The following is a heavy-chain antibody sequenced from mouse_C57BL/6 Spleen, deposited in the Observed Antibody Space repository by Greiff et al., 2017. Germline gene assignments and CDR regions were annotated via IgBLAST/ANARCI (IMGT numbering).Heavy chain of an antibody. J-gene: IGHJ1*03. CDR3: AKYDGSRYWYLGG. D-gene: IGHD1-1*01. V-gene: IGHV1-22*01. CDR2: INPNNGGT. CDR1: GYTFTDYN. Sequence: VQLKESGPELVKPGASVKMSCKASGYTFTDYNMHWVKQSHGKSLEWIGYINPNNGGTSYNQKFKGKATLTVNKSSSTAYMELSSLTSEDSAVYYCAKYDGSRYWYLGGWGTGPTVTV.